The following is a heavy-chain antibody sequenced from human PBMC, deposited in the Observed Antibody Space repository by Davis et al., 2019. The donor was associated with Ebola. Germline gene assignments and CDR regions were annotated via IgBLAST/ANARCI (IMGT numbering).Heavy chain of an antibody. CDR3: ARDDLGWSSTSCPDY. J-gene: IGHJ4*02. Sequence: GESLKISCAASGFTFSSYAMHWVRQAPGKGLEWVAVISYDGTTEYYADSVKGRFTISRDNSMHTLYLQMNSLTAEDTAVYYCARDDLGWSSTSCPDYWGQGALVTVSS. CDR2: ISYDGTTE. CDR1: GFTFSSYA. D-gene: IGHD2-2*01. V-gene: IGHV3-30*11.